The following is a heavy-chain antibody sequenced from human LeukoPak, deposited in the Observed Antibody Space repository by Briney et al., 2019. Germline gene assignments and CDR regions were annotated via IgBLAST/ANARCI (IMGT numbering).Heavy chain of an antibody. CDR1: GFTFSSYA. V-gene: IGHV3-23*01. Sequence: PGGSLRLSCAASGFTFSSYAMSWVRQAPGKGLEWVSAISGSGGSTYYADSVKGRFTISRDNAKNSLYLQMNSLRAEDTALYYCARERNDHDAFDIWGQGTMVTVSS. J-gene: IGHJ3*02. CDR3: ARERNDHDAFDI. D-gene: IGHD1-1*01. CDR2: ISGSGGST.